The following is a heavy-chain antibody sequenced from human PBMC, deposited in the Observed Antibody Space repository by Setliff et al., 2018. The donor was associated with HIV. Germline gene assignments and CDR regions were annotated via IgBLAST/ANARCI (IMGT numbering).Heavy chain of an antibody. CDR1: GFTFSNAW. J-gene: IGHJ5*02. Sequence: GGSLRLSCAASGFTFSNAWMHWVRQAPGKGLEWVSSISSSSSYIYYADSVKGRFTISRDNAKNSLFLQMNSLRGADTAVYYCARGACSGTYCEIDPWGQGTLVTVSS. CDR3: ARGACSGTYCEIDP. V-gene: IGHV3-21*01. D-gene: IGHD3-10*02. CDR2: ISSSSSYI.